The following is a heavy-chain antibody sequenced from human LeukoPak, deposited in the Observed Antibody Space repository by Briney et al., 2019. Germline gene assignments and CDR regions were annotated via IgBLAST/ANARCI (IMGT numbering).Heavy chain of an antibody. J-gene: IGHJ5*02. CDR2: INHSGST. V-gene: IGHV4-38-2*02. CDR3: ANLRNWFDP. Sequence: SETLSLTCTVSGYSISSGYYWGWIRQPPGKGLEWIGEINHSGSTNYNPSLKSRVTISVDTSKNQFSLKLSSVTAADTAVYYCANLRNWFDPWGQGTLVTVSS. CDR1: GYSISSGYY.